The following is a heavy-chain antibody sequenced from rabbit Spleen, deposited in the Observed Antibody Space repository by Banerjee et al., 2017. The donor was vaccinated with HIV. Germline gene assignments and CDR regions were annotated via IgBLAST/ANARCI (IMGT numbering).Heavy chain of an antibody. D-gene: IGHD6-1*01. Sequence: QSLEESGGGLVKPGASLTLTCTASGFSLSNYGISWVRQAPGKGLEWIGFIWNGDGSTYYANWAKGRFTISKTSSTTVTLQMTSLTVADTATYFCARGDSDGGGGAGYGFALWGQGTLVTVS. V-gene: IGHV1S40*01. CDR2: IWNGDGST. CDR1: GFSLSNYG. J-gene: IGHJ4*01. CDR3: ARGDSDGGGGAGYGFAL.